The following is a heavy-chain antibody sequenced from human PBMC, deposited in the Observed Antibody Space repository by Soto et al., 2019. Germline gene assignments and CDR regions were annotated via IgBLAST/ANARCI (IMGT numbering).Heavy chain of an antibody. D-gene: IGHD3-22*01. CDR1: GGSISSSSYY. Sequence: QLQLQESGPGLVKPSETLSLTCTVSGGSISSSSYYWGWIRQPPGKGLEWIGSIYYSGSTYYNPSLKRRGTIAVDTSKNQFSLKLSSVTAADTAVYYCARRLYYDSSGFEGGGMDVWGQGTTVTVSS. CDR2: IYYSGST. CDR3: ARRLYYDSSGFEGGGMDV. V-gene: IGHV4-39*01. J-gene: IGHJ6*02.